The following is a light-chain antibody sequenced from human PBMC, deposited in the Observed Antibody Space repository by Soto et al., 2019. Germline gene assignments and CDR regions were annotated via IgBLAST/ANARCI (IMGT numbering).Light chain of an antibody. V-gene: IGLV6-57*01. J-gene: IGLJ3*02. CDR1: SGSIASNY. CDR2: EDN. CDR3: QSYDATNQV. Sequence: NFMLTQPHSVSASPGKTVIISCTRSSGSIASNYVQWYQQRPGSSPTTVIYEDNQRPSGVPDRFSGSIDSSSNSASLTISGLETEDGADYYCQSYDATNQVFGGGTKVTVL.